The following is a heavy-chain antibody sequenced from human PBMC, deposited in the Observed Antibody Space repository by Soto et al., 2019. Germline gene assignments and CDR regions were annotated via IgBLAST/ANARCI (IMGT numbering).Heavy chain of an antibody. CDR1: GGYISSGGYS. V-gene: IGHV4-30-2*01. J-gene: IGHJ6*02. CDR2: IYHSGST. CDR3: ARVPDV. Sequence: QLQLQESGSGLVKPSQTLSLTCAVSGGYISSGGYSWSWIRQPQGKGLEWIGYIYHSGSTYYNPSLKSRVTMSVDMAKNQFSLKLSSVPAAEKPVYYCARVPDVWCQRTTVTVSS.